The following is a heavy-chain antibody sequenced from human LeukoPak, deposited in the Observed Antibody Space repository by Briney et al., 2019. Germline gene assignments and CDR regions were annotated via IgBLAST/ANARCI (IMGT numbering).Heavy chain of an antibody. V-gene: IGHV4-39*07. Sequence: SETLSLTCTVSGVSISSSSYYWGWIRQPPGKGLEWIGSIYYSGSTYYNPSLKSRVTISVDTSKNQFSLKLSSVTAADTAVYYCARDRCSSTSCQRGWFDPWGQGTLVTVSS. CDR1: GVSISSSSYY. D-gene: IGHD2-2*01. J-gene: IGHJ5*02. CDR2: IYYSGST. CDR3: ARDRCSSTSCQRGWFDP.